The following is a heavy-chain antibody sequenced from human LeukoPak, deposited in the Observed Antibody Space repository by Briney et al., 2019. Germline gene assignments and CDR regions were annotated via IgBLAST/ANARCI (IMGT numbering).Heavy chain of an antibody. CDR3: TRRVSGLAHFDY. J-gene: IGHJ4*02. CDR2: IRSKAYGGTT. V-gene: IGHV3-49*04. Sequence: PGGSLRLSCTASGFTFGDYAMSWVRQAPGKGLEWVGFIRSKAYGGTTEYAASVKGRFTISRDDSKSIAYLQMNSLKTEDTAVYYCTRRVSGLAHFDYWGQGTLVTVSS. CDR1: GFTFGDYA. D-gene: IGHD3-16*01.